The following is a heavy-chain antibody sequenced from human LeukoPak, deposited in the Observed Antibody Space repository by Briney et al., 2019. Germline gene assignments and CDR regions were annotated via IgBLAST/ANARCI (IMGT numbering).Heavy chain of an antibody. D-gene: IGHD6-6*01. V-gene: IGHV1-18*01. J-gene: IGHJ3*02. Sequence: ASVKVSCKASGGTFSSYAISWVRQAPGQGLEWMGWISAYNGNTNYAQKLQGRVTMTTDTSTSTAYMELRSLRSDDTAVYYCAREMSRGYSSSSVAFDIWGQGTMVTVSS. CDR2: ISAYNGNT. CDR1: GGTFSSYA. CDR3: AREMSRGYSSSSVAFDI.